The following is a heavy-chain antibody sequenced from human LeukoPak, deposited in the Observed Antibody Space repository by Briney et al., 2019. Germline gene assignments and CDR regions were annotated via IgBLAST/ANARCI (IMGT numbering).Heavy chain of an antibody. Sequence: SETLSLTCTVSGGSISSSSYYWGWIRQPPGKGLEWIGSIYYSGSTYYNPSLKSRVTISVDTSKNQFSLKLSSVTAADTAVYYCARGRRDSSGYWLGYHPYGMDVWGQGTTVTVSS. J-gene: IGHJ6*02. V-gene: IGHV4-39*01. CDR1: GGSISSSSYY. D-gene: IGHD3-22*01. CDR2: IYYSGST. CDR3: ARGRRDSSGYWLGYHPYGMDV.